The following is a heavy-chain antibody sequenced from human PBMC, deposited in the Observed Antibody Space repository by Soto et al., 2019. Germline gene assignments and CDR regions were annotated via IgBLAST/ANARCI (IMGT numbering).Heavy chain of an antibody. CDR2: ISYDGSNK. CDR3: ASMYSSSTDFDY. J-gene: IGHJ4*02. V-gene: IGHV3-30*03. Sequence: VQLVESGGGVVQPGRSLRLSCAASGFTFSSYGMHWVRQAPGKGLEWVAVISYDGSNKYYADSVKGRFTISRDNSKNTLYLQMNSLRAEDTAVYYCASMYSSSTDFDYWGQGTLVTVSS. CDR1: GFTFSSYG. D-gene: IGHD6-13*01.